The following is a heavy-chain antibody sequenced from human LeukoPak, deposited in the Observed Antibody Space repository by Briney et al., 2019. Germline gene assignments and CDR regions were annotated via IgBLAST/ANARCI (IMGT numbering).Heavy chain of an antibody. CDR3: AKADQLLPNLVDY. CDR1: GFTFSSYG. CDR2: ISYDGSNK. V-gene: IGHV3-30*18. D-gene: IGHD2-2*01. Sequence: PGGSLRLSCAASGFTFSSYGMHWVRQAPGKGLEWVAVISYDGSNKYYADSVKGRFTISRDNSKNTLYLQMNSLRAEDTAVYYCAKADQLLPNLVDYWGQGTLVTVSS. J-gene: IGHJ4*02.